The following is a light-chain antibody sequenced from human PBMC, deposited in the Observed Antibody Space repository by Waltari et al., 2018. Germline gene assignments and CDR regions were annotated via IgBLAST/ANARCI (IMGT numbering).Light chain of an antibody. CDR1: SSHIGNYY. Sequence: QSVFTQPPSVSAAPGQKVPISCSGSSSHIGNYYVSWYHQLPGADPKRLIYDNNKRPAGMPDRFSAAKSGTSATLGITGLQIGDEADYYCATWDNSLSDVVFGGGTKLTVL. J-gene: IGLJ2*01. CDR2: DNN. V-gene: IGLV1-51*01. CDR3: ATWDNSLSDVV.